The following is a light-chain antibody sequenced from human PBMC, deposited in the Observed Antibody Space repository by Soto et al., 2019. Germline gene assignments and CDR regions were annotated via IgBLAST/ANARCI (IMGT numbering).Light chain of an antibody. CDR1: QDIRNG. CDR3: LQYDSYLWT. J-gene: IGKJ1*01. CDR2: AAS. Sequence: DIQMTQSPSSLSASVGDRVTITCRASQDIRNGLGWYQQKPGKAPKRLIYAASSLQSGVPSRFSGSGSGTEFTLTISSPQPEDFATYFCLQYDSYLWTFGQGTKVEIK. V-gene: IGKV1-17*01.